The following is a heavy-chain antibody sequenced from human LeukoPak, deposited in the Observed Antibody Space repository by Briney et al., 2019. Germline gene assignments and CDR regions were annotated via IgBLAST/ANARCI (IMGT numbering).Heavy chain of an antibody. D-gene: IGHD1-26*01. V-gene: IGHV3-21*01. J-gene: IGHJ3*02. CDR2: ISSSSSYI. CDR1: GFTFSSYS. CDR3: AREALVGATREAAFDI. Sequence: GGSLRLSCAASGFTFSSYSMNWVRQAPGRGLEWVSSISSSSSYIYYADSVKGRFTISRDNAKNSLYLQMNSLRAEDTAVYYCAREALVGATREAAFDIWGQGTMVTVSS.